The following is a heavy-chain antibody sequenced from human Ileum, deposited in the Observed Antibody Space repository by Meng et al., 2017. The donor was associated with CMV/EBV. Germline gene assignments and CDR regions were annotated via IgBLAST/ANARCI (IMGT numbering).Heavy chain of an antibody. V-gene: IGHV3-23*03. CDR1: GFTFSSYA. CDR2: IYNGGSDP. D-gene: IGHD3-3*02. J-gene: IGHJ4*02. Sequence: GESLKISCVASGFTFSSYAMSWVRQAPGKGLEWVSRIYNGGSDPYYADSVKGRFTISRENSKNTLYLQMQSLRAEDTAVYYCVRQGIGNYYFDYWGQGTLVTVSS. CDR3: VRQGIGNYYFDY.